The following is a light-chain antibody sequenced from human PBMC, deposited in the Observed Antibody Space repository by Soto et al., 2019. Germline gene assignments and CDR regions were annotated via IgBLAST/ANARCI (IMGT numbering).Light chain of an antibody. V-gene: IGLV2-23*01. CDR3: CSYAGSYAYV. Sequence: QSALTQPASLSGSPGQSITISCTGTSSDVGSGSYNLVSWYQQRPGKAPKLMIYEGTKRPSGVSNRFSGSKSGNTASLTISGLQAEDEADYYCCSYAGSYAYVFGTGTKLTVL. CDR2: EGT. CDR1: SSDVGSGSYNL. J-gene: IGLJ1*01.